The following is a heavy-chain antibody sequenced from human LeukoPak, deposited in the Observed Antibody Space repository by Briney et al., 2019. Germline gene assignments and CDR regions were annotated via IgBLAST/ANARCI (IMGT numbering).Heavy chain of an antibody. V-gene: IGHV3-11*04. CDR2: ISSSGSTI. D-gene: IGHD6-13*01. CDR3: ARAPSSSPNDY. J-gene: IGHJ4*02. CDR1: GFTFSDYY. Sequence: GGSLRLSCAASGFTFSDYYMSWIRQAPGKGLEWVSYISSSGSTIYYADSVKGRFTISRDNAKNSLYLQMNSLRAEDTAVDYCARAPSSSPNDYWGRGTLVTVSS.